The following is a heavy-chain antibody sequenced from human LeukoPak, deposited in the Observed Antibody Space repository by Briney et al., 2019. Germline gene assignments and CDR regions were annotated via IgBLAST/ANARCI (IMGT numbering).Heavy chain of an antibody. J-gene: IGHJ4*02. CDR3: ATYFYGEYGSYYFDY. D-gene: IGHD4-17*01. CDR1: GAFITNSHW. Sequence: SETLSLTCAVSGAFITNSHWWSWARQPPGNGLEWIGEIYHSGTTNYNPSLQSRVTMSVDKSKNQFSLKLSSVTAADTAVYYCATYFYGEYGSYYFDYWGQGTLVTVSS. CDR2: IYHSGTT. V-gene: IGHV4-4*02.